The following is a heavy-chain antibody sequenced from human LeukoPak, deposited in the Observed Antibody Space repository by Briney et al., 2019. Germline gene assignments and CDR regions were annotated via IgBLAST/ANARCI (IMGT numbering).Heavy chain of an antibody. V-gene: IGHV3-30*02. CDR2: IRYDGSNK. J-gene: IGHJ4*02. Sequence: GGSLRLSCAASGFTFSSYGMHWVRQAPGKGLEWVAFIRYDGSNKYYADSVKGRFTISRDNSKNTLYLQMNSLRAEDTAVYYCARELEEQQTPPFFDYWGQGTLVTVSS. CDR1: GFTFSSYG. D-gene: IGHD6-13*01. CDR3: ARELEEQQTPPFFDY.